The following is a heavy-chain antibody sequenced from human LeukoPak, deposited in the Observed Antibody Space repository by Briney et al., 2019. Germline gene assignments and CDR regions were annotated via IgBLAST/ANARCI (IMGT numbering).Heavy chain of an antibody. J-gene: IGHJ5*02. CDR1: GGSISSYY. CDR3: ARSPLYSSGWYRWFDP. D-gene: IGHD6-19*01. CDR2: IYYSGST. Sequence: SETLSLTCTVSGGSISSYYWSWIRQPPGKGLEWIGYIYYSGSTNYNPSLKSRVTISVDTSKNQFSLKLSSVTAADTAAYYCARSPLYSSGWYRWFDPWGQGTLVTVSS. V-gene: IGHV4-59*01.